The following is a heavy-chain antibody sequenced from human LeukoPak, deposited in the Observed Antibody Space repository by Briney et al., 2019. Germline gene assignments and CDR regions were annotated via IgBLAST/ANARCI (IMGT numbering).Heavy chain of an antibody. J-gene: IGHJ4*02. CDR2: ISWNSGST. Sequence: PGGSLRLSCAASGFTFEDYAMHWVRQVSGKGLEWVSGISWNSGSTGYADSVKGRFTISRDNAKNSLYLQMNSLRAEDTAVYYCAKGASEWELGYYFDYWGQGTLVTVSS. CDR3: AKGASEWELGYYFDY. CDR1: GFTFEDYA. V-gene: IGHV3-9*01. D-gene: IGHD1-26*01.